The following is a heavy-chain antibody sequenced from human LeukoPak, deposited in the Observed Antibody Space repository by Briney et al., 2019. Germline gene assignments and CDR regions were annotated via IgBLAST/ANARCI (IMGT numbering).Heavy chain of an antibody. V-gene: IGHV1-46*01. Sequence: GASVKVSCKASGYTFTTYYIHWVRQAPGQGLEWMGVINPSGGGTSYAPKFRDRVTMTRDTSTTTVYMELSSLRSEDTAVYYCARGGMLVTRPSDFWGHGTLVTVSS. CDR1: GYTFTTYY. CDR3: ARGGMLVTRPSDF. D-gene: IGHD4-17*01. CDR2: INPSGGGT. J-gene: IGHJ4*01.